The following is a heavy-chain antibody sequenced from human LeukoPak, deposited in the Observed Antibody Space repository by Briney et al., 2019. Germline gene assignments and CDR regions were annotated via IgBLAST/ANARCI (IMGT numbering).Heavy chain of an antibody. CDR1: GGSFSGYY. CDR2: INHNGNT. D-gene: IGHD3-10*01. Sequence: SETLSLTCTVYGGSFSGYYWSWIRQPPGQGLEWIGEINHNGNTNYNPSLKSRVTISVDTSKTQFSLKLSSVPAAETAVYYCARGPRYYYGSGSRNWFDPWGQGTLVTVSS. J-gene: IGHJ5*02. CDR3: ARGPRYYYGSGSRNWFDP. V-gene: IGHV4-34*01.